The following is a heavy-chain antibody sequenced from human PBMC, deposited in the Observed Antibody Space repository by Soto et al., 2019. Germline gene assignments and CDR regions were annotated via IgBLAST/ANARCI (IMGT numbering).Heavy chain of an antibody. V-gene: IGHV2-5*02. CDR3: AHSLYDYVWGTNWFDP. CDR1: GFSLSTSGVG. Sequence: QITLKESGPTLVKPTQTLTLTCTFSGFSLSTSGVGVGWIRQPPGKALEWLALIYWDDDKRYSPSLKSRLTITKDTSKNQVVLTMTNMDPVDTATYYCAHSLYDYVWGTNWFDPWGQGTLVTLSS. J-gene: IGHJ5*02. CDR2: IYWDDDK. D-gene: IGHD3-16*01.